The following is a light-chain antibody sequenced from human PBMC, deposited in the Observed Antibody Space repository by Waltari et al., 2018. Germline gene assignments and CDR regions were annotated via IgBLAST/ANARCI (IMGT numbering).Light chain of an antibody. CDR1: SSDIGGYNY. V-gene: IGLV2-14*01. J-gene: IGLJ2*01. Sequence: QSALTQPASVSGSPGQSITLSCPGTSSDIGGYNYVSWYQQHPGKAPKLIIYDVSNRPSGVSNRFSGSKSGNTASLTISGLQAEDEADYYCSSYTSSSTLVVFGGGTKLTVL. CDR3: SSYTSSSTLVV. CDR2: DVS.